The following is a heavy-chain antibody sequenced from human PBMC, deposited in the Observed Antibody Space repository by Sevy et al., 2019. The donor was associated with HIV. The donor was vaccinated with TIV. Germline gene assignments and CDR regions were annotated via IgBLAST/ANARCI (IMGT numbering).Heavy chain of an antibody. CDR3: AKDGSCSGGSCRYWDSFDY. J-gene: IGHJ4*02. CDR2: ISGSGGST. V-gene: IGHV3-23*01. Sequence: GGYLRLSCAASGFTFSSYAMSWVRQAPGKGLEWVSAISGSGGSTYYADSVKGRFTISRDNSKNTLYLQMNSLRAEDTAVYYCAKDGSCSGGSCRYWDSFDYWGQGTLVTVSS. CDR1: GFTFSSYA. D-gene: IGHD2-15*01.